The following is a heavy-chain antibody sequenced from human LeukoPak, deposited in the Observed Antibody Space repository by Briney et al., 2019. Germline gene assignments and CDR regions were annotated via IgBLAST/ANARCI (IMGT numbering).Heavy chain of an antibody. CDR1: GFTFSDYY. V-gene: IGHV3-11*01. CDR2: ISSSGSTI. J-gene: IGHJ6*02. Sequence: GGSLRLSCAASGFTFSDYYMSWIRQAPGKGLEWVSYISSSGSTIYYADSVKGRFTISRDNAKNSLYLQMNSLRAEDTAVYYCARDKSIAARPHYYGMDVWGQGTTVTVSS. CDR3: ARDKSIAARPHYYGMDV. D-gene: IGHD6-6*01.